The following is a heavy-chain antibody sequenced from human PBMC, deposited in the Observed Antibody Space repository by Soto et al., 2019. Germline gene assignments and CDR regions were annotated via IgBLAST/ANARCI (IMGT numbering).Heavy chain of an antibody. J-gene: IGHJ4*02. CDR2: ISAHNGKT. D-gene: IGHD1-1*01. V-gene: IGHV1-18*01. CDR1: GYAFTTYG. CDR3: ARGRYGDY. Sequence: QVHLVQSGAEVKKPGASVKVSCKGSGYAFTTYGITWVRQAPGQGLEWMGWISAHNGKTNYAQKLRGTATVTRDTSTSTASLELRSLRSDDPAVYYCARGRYGDYWGQGALVTVSS.